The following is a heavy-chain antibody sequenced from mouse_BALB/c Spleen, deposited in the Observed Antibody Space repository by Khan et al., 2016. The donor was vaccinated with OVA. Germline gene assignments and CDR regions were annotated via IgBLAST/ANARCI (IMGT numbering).Heavy chain of an antibody. Sequence: VQLQESGAELVKPGASVKLSCKASGYTFTSYWMHWVKQRPGQGLEWIGEINPSNCRTNYKEKFKSKATLTADKSSSTAYMQLSSPTTEDSAVYYCARVITRDYWGQGTTLTVSS. CDR2: INPSNCRT. V-gene: IGHV1S81*02. CDR1: GYTFTSYW. J-gene: IGHJ2*01. CDR3: ARVITRDY.